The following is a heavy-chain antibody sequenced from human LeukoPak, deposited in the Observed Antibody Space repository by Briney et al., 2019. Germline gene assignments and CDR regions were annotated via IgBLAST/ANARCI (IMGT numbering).Heavy chain of an antibody. CDR2: INHSGST. J-gene: IGHJ3*02. CDR3: ARDLRYGYYAFDI. D-gene: IGHD5-18*01. V-gene: IGHV4-34*01. CDR1: GGSFSGYY. Sequence: PSETLSLTCAVYGGSFSGYYWSWIRQPPGKGLEWIGEINHSGSTNYNPSLKSRVTISVDTSKNQFSLKLSSVTAADTAVYYCARDLRYGYYAFDIWGQGAMVTVSS.